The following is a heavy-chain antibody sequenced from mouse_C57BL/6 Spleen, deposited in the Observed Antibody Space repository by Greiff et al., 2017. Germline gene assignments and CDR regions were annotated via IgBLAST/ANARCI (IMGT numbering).Heavy chain of an antibody. CDR3: ARQEPLYYGYDEWYFDV. V-gene: IGHV5-9*01. CDR1: GFTFSSYT. Sequence: EVQLVESGGGLVKPGGSLKLSCAASGFTFSSYTMSWVRQTPEQRLEWVATISGGGGNTYYPASVKGRFTISRDTAKNTLYLPMSSLRSEDTALYYCARQEPLYYGYDEWYFDVWGTGTTVTVSS. D-gene: IGHD2-2*01. CDR2: ISGGGGNT. J-gene: IGHJ1*03.